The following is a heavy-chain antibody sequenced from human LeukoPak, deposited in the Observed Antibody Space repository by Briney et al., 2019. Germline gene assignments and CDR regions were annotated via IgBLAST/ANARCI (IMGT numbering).Heavy chain of an antibody. CDR1: GFTFSSYS. CDR2: ISSSSSTI. D-gene: IGHD4-23*01. CDR3: ARDGDTVLTRGYYYYMDV. Sequence: GGSLRLSCAASGFTFSSYSMNWVRQAPGKGLEWVSYISSSSSTIYYADPVKGRFTISRDNAKNSLYLQMNSLRAEDTAVYYCARDGDTVLTRGYYYYMDVWGKGTTVTVSS. J-gene: IGHJ6*03. V-gene: IGHV3-48*01.